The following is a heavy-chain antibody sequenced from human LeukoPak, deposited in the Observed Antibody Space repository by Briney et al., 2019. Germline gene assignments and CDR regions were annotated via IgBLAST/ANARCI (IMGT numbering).Heavy chain of an antibody. D-gene: IGHD7-27*01. J-gene: IGHJ4*02. Sequence: PGGSLRLSCAASGFTFDDYAMHWVRQAPGKGLEWVSGISWNSGSIGYADSVKGRFTISRDNAKNSPYLQMNSLRAEDTAIYYCVRTPPNWGFDYWGQGTLVTVSS. CDR3: VRTPPNWGFDY. V-gene: IGHV3-9*01. CDR2: ISWNSGSI. CDR1: GFTFDDYA.